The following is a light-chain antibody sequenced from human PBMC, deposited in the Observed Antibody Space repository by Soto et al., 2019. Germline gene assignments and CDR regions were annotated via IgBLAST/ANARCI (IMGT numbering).Light chain of an antibody. J-gene: IGKJ1*01. V-gene: IGKV1-5*01. CDR1: QGISRW. CDR3: QQYDSILGT. Sequence: DIQMTQSPATLSASVGDSVTITCRASQGISRWLAWYQQKPGKAPKFLIYDASTLESGVPSRFSGSGSGTEFTLTISSLQPDDFATYYCQQYDSILGTFGPGTKVDIK. CDR2: DAS.